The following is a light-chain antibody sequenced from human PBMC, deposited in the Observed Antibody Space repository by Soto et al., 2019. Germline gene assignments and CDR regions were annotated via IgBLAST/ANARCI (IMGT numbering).Light chain of an antibody. CDR2: KAS. CDR3: KQYNSYSS. V-gene: IGKV1-5*03. Sequence: DIQMTHSPSTLSESVGDRVTITFRASQSISSWLAWYQQKPGKAPKLLIYKASSLESGVPSRFSGSGSGKEFTLTISSLQPDDFTTYYCKQYNSYSSFGQGTKVDIK. J-gene: IGKJ1*01. CDR1: QSISSW.